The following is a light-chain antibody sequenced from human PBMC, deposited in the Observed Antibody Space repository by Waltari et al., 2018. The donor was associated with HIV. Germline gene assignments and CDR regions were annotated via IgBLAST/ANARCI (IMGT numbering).Light chain of an antibody. Sequence: QSALTQPRSVSASPGQSVTISCLGSSTDVGAYNSVSWYQQHPGKAPQLMIYDVTKRPSGVPGRFSGSQSGNTASLTISGLRAEDEAHYYCSSYAGSSSRVFGGGTRVTVL. J-gene: IGLJ3*02. CDR2: DVT. CDR3: SSYAGSSSRV. CDR1: STDVGAYNS. V-gene: IGLV2-11*01.